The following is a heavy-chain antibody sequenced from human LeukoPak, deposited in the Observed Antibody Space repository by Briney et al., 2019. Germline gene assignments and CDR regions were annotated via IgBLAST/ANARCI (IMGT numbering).Heavy chain of an antibody. J-gene: IGHJ4*02. Sequence: SGTLSLTCAVSGGSISSSNWWSWVRQPPGKGLEWIGEIYHSGSTNYNPSLKSRVTISVDKSKNQFSLKPSSVTAADTAVYYCARGVGYSYGTLDYWGQGTLVTVSS. V-gene: IGHV4-4*02. CDR2: IYHSGST. CDR3: ARGVGYSYGTLDY. CDR1: GGSISSSNW. D-gene: IGHD5-18*01.